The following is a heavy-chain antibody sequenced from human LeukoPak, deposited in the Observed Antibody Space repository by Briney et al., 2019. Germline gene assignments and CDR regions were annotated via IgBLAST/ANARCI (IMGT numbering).Heavy chain of an antibody. Sequence: SHTLSLTCAISGDSVSSNSAACNWIRQSPSRGLEWLGRTYYRSKWYNEYAVSVKSRLSITTDTSNNHFSLQLNFVTPEDTATYYCAGAYGTYLHFDYWGQGSLVTVSS. V-gene: IGHV6-1*01. CDR2: TYYRSKWYN. CDR3: AGAYGTYLHFDY. CDR1: GDSVSSNSAA. D-gene: IGHD4-17*01. J-gene: IGHJ4*02.